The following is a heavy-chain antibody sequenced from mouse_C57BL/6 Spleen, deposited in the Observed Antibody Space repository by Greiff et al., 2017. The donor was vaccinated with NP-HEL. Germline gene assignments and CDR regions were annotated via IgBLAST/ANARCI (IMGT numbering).Heavy chain of an antibody. Sequence: EVKLQQSGPGLVKPSQSLSLTCSVTGYSITSGYYWNWIRQFPGNKLEWMGYISYDGSNNYNPSLKNRISITRDTSKNQFFLKLNSVTTEDTATYYCARDEGIYYYGSSPMFAYWGQGTLVTVSA. V-gene: IGHV3-6*01. D-gene: IGHD1-1*01. CDR2: ISYDGSN. CDR3: ARDEGIYYYGSSPMFAY. J-gene: IGHJ3*01. CDR1: GYSITSGYY.